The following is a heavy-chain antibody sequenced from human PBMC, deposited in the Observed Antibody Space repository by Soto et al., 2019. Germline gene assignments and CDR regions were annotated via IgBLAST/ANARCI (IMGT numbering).Heavy chain of an antibody. CDR2: ISSTTNYI. Sequence: PGGSLRLSYAASWFTFTRYSMNWVRQAPGKGLEWVSSISSTTNYIYYGDSMKGRFTISRDNAKNSLYLAMNSLRAEDTAVYYCARESEDLTSNFDYWGQGTLVTVSS. CDR3: ARESEDLTSNFDY. CDR1: WFTFTRYS. J-gene: IGHJ4*02. V-gene: IGHV3-21*06.